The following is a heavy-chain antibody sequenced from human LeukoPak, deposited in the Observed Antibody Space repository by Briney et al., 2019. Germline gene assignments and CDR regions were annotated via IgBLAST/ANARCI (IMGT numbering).Heavy chain of an antibody. Sequence: ASVKVSCKASGYTFTGYYMHWVRQAPGQGLEWMGWINPNSGGTNYAQKFQGRVTMTRDTSISTAYMELSRLRSDDTAVYYCARDRPYCSSTSCYTVADYWSQGTLVTVSS. D-gene: IGHD2-2*02. CDR1: GYTFTGYY. J-gene: IGHJ4*02. CDR2: INPNSGGT. CDR3: ARDRPYCSSTSCYTVADY. V-gene: IGHV1-2*02.